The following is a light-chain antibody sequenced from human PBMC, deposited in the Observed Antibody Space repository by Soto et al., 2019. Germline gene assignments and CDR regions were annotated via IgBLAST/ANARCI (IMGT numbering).Light chain of an antibody. V-gene: IGKV1-5*01. CDR1: QSISNW. Sequence: DIQMTQSPYTLSASIGDGVTITCRAGQSISNWLAWYQQKPGKAPKLLIYDASILGSGVPPRFSGSKSGTEFTVTISSVQIVDLSTYYCQQYNCFPCTFGQGTTVDI. J-gene: IGKJ1*01. CDR3: QQYNCFPCT. CDR2: DAS.